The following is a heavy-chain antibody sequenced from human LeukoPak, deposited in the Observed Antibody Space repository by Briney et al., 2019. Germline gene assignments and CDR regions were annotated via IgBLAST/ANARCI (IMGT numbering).Heavy chain of an antibody. J-gene: IGHJ6*03. D-gene: IGHD6-13*01. CDR2: IKQDGCEK. CDR1: GFTFSSYW. V-gene: IGHV3-7*01. Sequence: GGSLRLSCAASGFTFSSYWMSWVRQAPGKGLEWVANIKQDGCEKYYVDSVKGRFTISRDNAKNSLYLQMNSLRAEDTAVYYCARDLAIAAAGTSAGGYYYYYYYMDVWGKGTTVTVSS. CDR3: ARDLAIAAAGTSAGGYYYYYYYMDV.